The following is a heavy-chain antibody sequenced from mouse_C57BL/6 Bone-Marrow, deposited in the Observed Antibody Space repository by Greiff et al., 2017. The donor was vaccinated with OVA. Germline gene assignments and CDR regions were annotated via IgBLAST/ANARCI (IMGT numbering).Heavy chain of an antibody. D-gene: IGHD1-1*01. CDR2: ISSGSSTI. CDR3: ARRHYYGSSPYWYFDV. CDR1: GFTFSDYG. J-gene: IGHJ1*03. V-gene: IGHV5-17*01. Sequence: EVMLVESGGGLVKPGGSLKLSCAASGFTFSDYGMHWVRQAPEKGLEWVAYISSGSSTIYYADTVKGRFTISRDNAKNTLFLQMTSLRSEDTAMYYCARRHYYGSSPYWYFDVWGTGTTVTVSS.